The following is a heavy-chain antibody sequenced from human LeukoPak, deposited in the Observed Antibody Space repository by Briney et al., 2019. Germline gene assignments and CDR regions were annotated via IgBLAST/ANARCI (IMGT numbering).Heavy chain of an antibody. CDR2: IKQDGSEK. CDR3: ARDKGYYDSSSSYYYGMDV. CDR1: GFTFSSYW. Sequence: GGSLRLSCAASGFTFSSYWMSWVRQAPGKGLEWVANIKQDGSEKYYVDSMKGRFTISRDNAKNSLYLQMNSLRAEDTAVYYCARDKGYYDSSSSYYYGMDVWGQGTTVTVSS. D-gene: IGHD3-22*01. J-gene: IGHJ6*02. V-gene: IGHV3-7*01.